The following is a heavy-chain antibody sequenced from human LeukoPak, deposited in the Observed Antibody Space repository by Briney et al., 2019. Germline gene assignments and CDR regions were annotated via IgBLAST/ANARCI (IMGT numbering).Heavy chain of an antibody. CDR3: AKKTSSSSGWYFDL. Sequence: QPGGSLRLSCAASGFTFTSYEMNWVRQAPGKGLEWVSYITISGSTIYYADSVKGRFTISRDNAKNSLYLQMNSLRAEDTAVYYCAKKTSSSSGWYFDLWGRGTLVTVSS. CDR2: ITISGSTI. D-gene: IGHD6-6*01. CDR1: GFTFTSYE. J-gene: IGHJ2*01. V-gene: IGHV3-48*03.